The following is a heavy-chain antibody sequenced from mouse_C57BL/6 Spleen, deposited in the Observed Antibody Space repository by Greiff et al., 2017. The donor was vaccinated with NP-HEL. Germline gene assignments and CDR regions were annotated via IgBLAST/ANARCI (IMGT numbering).Heavy chain of an antibody. CDR2: ISSGGDYI. CDR3: TRDYDPYYAMDY. CDR1: GFTFSSYA. J-gene: IGHJ4*01. V-gene: IGHV5-9-1*02. Sequence: EVKLMESGEGLVKPGGSLKLSCAASGFTFSSYAMSWVRQTPEKRLEWVAYISSGGDYIYYADTVKGRFTISRDNARNTLYLQMSSLKSEDTAMYYCTRDYDPYYAMDYWGQGTSVTVSS. D-gene: IGHD2-4*01.